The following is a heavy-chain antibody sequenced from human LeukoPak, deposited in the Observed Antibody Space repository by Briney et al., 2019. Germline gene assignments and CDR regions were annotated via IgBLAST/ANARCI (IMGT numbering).Heavy chain of an antibody. CDR1: GFSFITYW. Sequence: PGGSLRLSCAASGFSFITYWMTWVGQAAGKGREWVANIEPAGSETYYVDPVKGRFTISRDNAKNLLYLQMNSLRAEDTAVYYCGRFGDEAAVDYWGQGTLVTVSS. D-gene: IGHD3-10*01. CDR2: IEPAGSET. V-gene: IGHV3-7*01. J-gene: IGHJ4*02. CDR3: GRFGDEAAVDY.